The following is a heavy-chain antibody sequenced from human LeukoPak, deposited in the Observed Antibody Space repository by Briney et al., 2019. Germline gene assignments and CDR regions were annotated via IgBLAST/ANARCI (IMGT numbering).Heavy chain of an antibody. CDR2: IYYSGSS. D-gene: IGHD6-13*01. CDR1: GGSISSYN. CDR3: ARDRVAAAGDYYYYYMDV. V-gene: IGHV4-59*01. Sequence: PSETLSLTCTVSGGSISSYNWSWIRQPPGKGLEWIGYIYYSGSSNYNPSLKSRVTISVDTSKNQFSLKLSSVTAADTAVYYCARDRVAAAGDYYYYYMDVWGKGTTVTVSS. J-gene: IGHJ6*03.